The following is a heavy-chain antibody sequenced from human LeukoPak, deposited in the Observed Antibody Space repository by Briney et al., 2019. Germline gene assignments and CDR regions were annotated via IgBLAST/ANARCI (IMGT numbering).Heavy chain of an antibody. CDR1: GFTFSSYS. V-gene: IGHV3-21*01. CDR2: ITSSSSYI. D-gene: IGHD1-26*01. Sequence: PGGSLRLSCAASGFTFSSYSMSWVRQAPGKGLEWVSSITSSSSYIYYADSVKGRFTISRDNAENSLYLQMSSLRVEDTAVYYCARVCGPKWELLNFAFDIWGQGTTVVVST. CDR3: ARVCGPKWELLNFAFDI. J-gene: IGHJ3*02.